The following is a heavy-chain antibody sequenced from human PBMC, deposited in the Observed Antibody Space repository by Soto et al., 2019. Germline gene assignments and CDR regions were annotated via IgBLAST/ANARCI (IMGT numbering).Heavy chain of an antibody. CDR1: GFTFTSYV. CDR2: TRASGANT. Sequence: EVQLLESGGDLVQPGGSLRLSCAASGFTFTSYVMAWVRQAPGKGPEWLSTTRASGANTYYADSVQGRFTVSRDNSKNTLYLQMNNLRGDDTAVYYCAKGEAVATTSYFDYWGRGTLVTVSS. J-gene: IGHJ4*02. D-gene: IGHD6-19*01. V-gene: IGHV3-23*01. CDR3: AKGEAVATTSYFDY.